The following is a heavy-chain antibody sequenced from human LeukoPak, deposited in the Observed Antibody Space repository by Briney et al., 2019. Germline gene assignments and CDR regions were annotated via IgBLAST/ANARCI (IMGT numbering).Heavy chain of an antibody. CDR2: ISYDGSNK. CDR1: GFTFSSYG. Sequence: GGSLRLSCAASGFTFSSYGVHWVRQAPGKGLEWVAVISYDGSNKYYADSVKGRFTISRDNSKNTLYLQMNSLRAEDTAVYYCANGGGYSYGSEFDYWGQGTLVTVSS. CDR3: ANGGGYSYGSEFDY. J-gene: IGHJ4*02. D-gene: IGHD5-18*01. V-gene: IGHV3-30*18.